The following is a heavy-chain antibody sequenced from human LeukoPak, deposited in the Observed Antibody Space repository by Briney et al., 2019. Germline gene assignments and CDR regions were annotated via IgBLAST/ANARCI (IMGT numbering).Heavy chain of an antibody. J-gene: IGHJ4*02. Sequence: GGSLRLSCAASGFTFSSYEMNWVRQAPGKGLEWVSYISSSGSTIYYADSVKGRFTISRDNAKNLLYLQMNSLRAEDTAVYYCAREGASLGYYFDYWGQGTLVTVSS. CDR3: AREGASLGYYFDY. CDR1: GFTFSSYE. CDR2: ISSSGSTI. V-gene: IGHV3-48*03. D-gene: IGHD4/OR15-4a*01.